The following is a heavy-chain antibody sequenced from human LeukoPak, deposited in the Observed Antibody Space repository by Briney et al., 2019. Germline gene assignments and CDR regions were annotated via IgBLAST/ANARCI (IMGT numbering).Heavy chain of an antibody. CDR1: GFTFSHAW. CDR2: IKIKIDGGTT. D-gene: IGHD6-13*01. CDR3: ARDSGGRVYNY. Sequence: PGGSLRLSCAASGFTFSHAWMTWVRQAPGKGLEWVGRIKIKIDGGTTVYAAPVKGRFTISRDNAKNSLYLQMNSLRAEDTAVYYCARDSGGRVYNYWGQGTLVTVSS. V-gene: IGHV3-15*01. J-gene: IGHJ4*02.